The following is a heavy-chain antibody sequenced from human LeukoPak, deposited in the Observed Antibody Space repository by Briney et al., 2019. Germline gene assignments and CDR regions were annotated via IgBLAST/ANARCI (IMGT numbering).Heavy chain of an antibody. V-gene: IGHV1-46*01. Sequence: ASVKVSCKASGYTFTTYYMHWVRQAPGQGLEWMGIINPSGGGTTYAQKFQGRVTTTRDKSTSTVYMEVSSLRSDDTAVYYCASRSGSTPYYFDYWGQGTLVTVSS. D-gene: IGHD3-3*01. J-gene: IGHJ4*02. CDR3: ASRSGSTPYYFDY. CDR2: INPSGGGT. CDR1: GYTFTTYY.